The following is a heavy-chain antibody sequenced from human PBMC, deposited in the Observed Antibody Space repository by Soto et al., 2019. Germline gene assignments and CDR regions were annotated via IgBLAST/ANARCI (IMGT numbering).Heavy chain of an antibody. Sequence: PSETLSLTCTVSDGSISSYHWSWIRQPPGKGLEWIGYIYYSGSTNYNPSLKSRVTISVDTSKNQFSLKLSSVTAADTAVYYCARVDQRGDYYYYGMDVWGQGTTVTVSS. D-gene: IGHD3-10*01. CDR1: DGSISSYH. V-gene: IGHV4-59*01. CDR3: ARVDQRGDYYYYGMDV. CDR2: IYYSGST. J-gene: IGHJ6*02.